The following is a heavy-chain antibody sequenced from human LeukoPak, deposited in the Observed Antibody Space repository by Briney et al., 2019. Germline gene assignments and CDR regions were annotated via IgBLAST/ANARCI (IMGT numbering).Heavy chain of an antibody. Sequence: TGGSLRLSCAASGFTFSSYGMHWVRQAPGEGLEWVAVIWYDGSNKYYADSVKGRFTISRDNSKNTLYLQMNSLRAEDTAVYYCARDAVYSSSWQYYWGQGTLVTVSS. D-gene: IGHD6-13*01. CDR3: ARDAVYSSSWQYY. CDR2: IWYDGSNK. CDR1: GFTFSSYG. V-gene: IGHV3-33*01. J-gene: IGHJ4*02.